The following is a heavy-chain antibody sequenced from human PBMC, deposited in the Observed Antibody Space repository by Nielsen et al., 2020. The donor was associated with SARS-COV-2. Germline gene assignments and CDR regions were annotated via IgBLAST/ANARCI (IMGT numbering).Heavy chain of an antibody. D-gene: IGHD6-6*01. CDR1: GFTFGSYA. Sequence: GGSLRLSCAASGFTFGSYAMHWVRQAPGKGLEWVAVISYDGSNKYYADSVKGRFTISRDNSKNTLYLQMNSLRAEDTAVYYCARDQVGSSAGYFDYWGQGTLVTVSS. CDR2: ISYDGSNK. V-gene: IGHV3-30-3*01. CDR3: ARDQVGSSAGYFDY. J-gene: IGHJ4*02.